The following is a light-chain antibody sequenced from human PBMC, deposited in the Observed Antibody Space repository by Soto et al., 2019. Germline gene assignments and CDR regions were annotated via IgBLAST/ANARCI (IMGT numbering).Light chain of an antibody. CDR1: QSINNW. V-gene: IGKV1-5*01. CDR3: QQYKRYSLT. J-gene: IGKJ4*01. CDR2: DGF. Sequence: IQMTQSPPTLTASVGDRVTITCRASQSINNWLAWYQQKPGKAPKLLIYDGFNLQSGVPQRFSGSGFGTEFTLTISSLQPDDSATYYCQQYKRYSLTFGGGTKVEIK.